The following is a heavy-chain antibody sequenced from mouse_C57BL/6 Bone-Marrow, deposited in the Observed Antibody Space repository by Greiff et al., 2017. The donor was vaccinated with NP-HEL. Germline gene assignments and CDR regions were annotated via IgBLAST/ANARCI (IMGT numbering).Heavy chain of an antibody. J-gene: IGHJ3*01. CDR3: ARAYGNPACFAY. V-gene: IGHV5-4*01. CDR1: GFTFSSYA. Sequence: EVQLVESGGGLVKPGGSLKLSCAASGFTFSSYAMSWVRQTPEKRLEWVATISDGGSYTYYPDNVKGRFTISRDNAKNNLYLQMSHLKSEDTAMYYGARAYGNPACFAYWGQGTLVTVSA. CDR2: ISDGGSYT. D-gene: IGHD2-1*01.